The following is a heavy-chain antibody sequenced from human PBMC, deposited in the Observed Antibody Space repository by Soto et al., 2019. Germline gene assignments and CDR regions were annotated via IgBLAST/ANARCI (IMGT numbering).Heavy chain of an antibody. CDR1: GYTFTGYY. D-gene: IGHD4-17*01. CDR3: ARLDYGGKGAFDI. J-gene: IGHJ3*02. V-gene: IGHV1-2*04. Sequence: GASVKVSCKASGYTFTGYYMHWVRQAPGQGLEWMGWINPNSGGTNYAQKFQGWVTMTRDTSISTAYMELSRLRSDDTAVYYCARLDYGGKGAFDIWGQGTMVTVS. CDR2: INPNSGGT.